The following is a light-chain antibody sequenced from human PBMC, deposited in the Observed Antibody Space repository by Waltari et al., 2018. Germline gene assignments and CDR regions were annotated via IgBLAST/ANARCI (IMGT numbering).Light chain of an antibody. V-gene: IGKV1-5*01. Sequence: DIQLTQSPSTLSASVGDRVTITCRASQDINNWLAWYQQKPGKAPKILIYDASSLETGVPSKFSGSGSGTDFVFTISRLQPEDIATYYCQHYDGVPPWTFGQGTRVDFK. CDR3: QHYDGVPPWT. J-gene: IGKJ1*01. CDR2: DAS. CDR1: QDINNW.